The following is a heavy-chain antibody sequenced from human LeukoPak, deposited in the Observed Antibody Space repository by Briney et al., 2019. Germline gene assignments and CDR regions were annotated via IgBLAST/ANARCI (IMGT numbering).Heavy chain of an antibody. CDR3: AKDPYDSSGYYLGGPDY. V-gene: IGHV3-30*18. CDR2: ISYDGSNK. Sequence: HPGGSLRLSCAASGFTFSSYGMHWVRQAPGKGLEWVAVISYDGSNKYYAGSVKGRFTISRDNSKNTLYLQMNSLRAEDTAVYYCAKDPYDSSGYYLGGPDYRGQGTLVTVSS. D-gene: IGHD3-22*01. J-gene: IGHJ4*02. CDR1: GFTFSSYG.